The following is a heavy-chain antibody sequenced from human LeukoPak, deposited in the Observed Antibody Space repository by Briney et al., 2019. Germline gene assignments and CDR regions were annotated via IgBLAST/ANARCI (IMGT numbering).Heavy chain of an antibody. Sequence: GWSLRLSCAASGFTFSSYWMHWVRQVPGKGLVWVSRITSDGSRRSYGDSVMGRFTISRDNAKNTPSLQLASLRAEGTAVYYCARGLAVAGSTWFDPWGQGTLVSVSS. V-gene: IGHV3-74*01. CDR3: ARGLAVAGSTWFDP. D-gene: IGHD6-19*01. CDR1: GFTFSSYW. CDR2: ITSDGSRR. J-gene: IGHJ5*02.